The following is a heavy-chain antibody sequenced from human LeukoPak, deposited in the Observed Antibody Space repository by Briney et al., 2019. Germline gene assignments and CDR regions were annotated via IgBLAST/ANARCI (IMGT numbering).Heavy chain of an antibody. Sequence: KPSEPLSLTCAVSGGSISVSNCWSWVRQPPGKGLEWIGEVYHSGNTNYNPSLKSRVIISLDKSKNQFSLKLNSVTAADTAVYFCAKLQRVTMNSFDIWGQGALVTVSS. CDR2: VYHSGNT. J-gene: IGHJ3*02. D-gene: IGHD3-22*01. CDR3: AKLQRVTMNSFDI. V-gene: IGHV4-4*02. CDR1: GGSISVSNC.